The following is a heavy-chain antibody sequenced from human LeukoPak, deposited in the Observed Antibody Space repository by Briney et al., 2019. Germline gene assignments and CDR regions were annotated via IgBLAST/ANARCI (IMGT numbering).Heavy chain of an antibody. CDR3: AREGAYYDFWSGYLGAFDI. CDR1: GFTVSSNY. D-gene: IGHD3-3*01. J-gene: IGHJ3*02. Sequence: GGSLRLSCAASGFTVSSNYMSWARQAPGKGLEWVSVIYSGGSTYYADSVKGRFTISRDNSKNTLYLQMNSLRAEDTAVYYCAREGAYYDFWSGYLGAFDIWGQGTMVTVSS. CDR2: IYSGGST. V-gene: IGHV3-66*01.